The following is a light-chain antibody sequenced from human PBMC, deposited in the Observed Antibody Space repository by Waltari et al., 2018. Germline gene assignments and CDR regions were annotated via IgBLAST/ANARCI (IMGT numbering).Light chain of an antibody. CDR2: AAS. CDR1: QNIANY. Sequence: DIQMTQSPSFLSASVGDRVIITCRASQNIANYLNWYPQKPGTAPKLLIFAASKLQTGVPSRFSGSGSGRDFTLTISGLQVEDFAIFYCQQSSASPYTFGQGTKIEMK. CDR3: QQSSASPYT. J-gene: IGKJ2*01. V-gene: IGKV1-39*01.